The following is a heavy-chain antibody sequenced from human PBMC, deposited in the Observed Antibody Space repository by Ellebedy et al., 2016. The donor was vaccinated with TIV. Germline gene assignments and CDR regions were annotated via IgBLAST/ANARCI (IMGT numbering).Heavy chain of an antibody. Sequence: ASVKVSXXGSGYSFTSYWISWVRQMPGKGLEWMGIIYPGDSDTRYSPSFQGQVTISADKSISTAYLQWSSLKASDTAMYYCARLTMVRGVIITLDYGMDVWGQGTTVTVSS. CDR3: ARLTMVRGVIITLDYGMDV. CDR2: IYPGDSDT. CDR1: GYSFTSYW. D-gene: IGHD3-10*01. J-gene: IGHJ6*02. V-gene: IGHV5-51*01.